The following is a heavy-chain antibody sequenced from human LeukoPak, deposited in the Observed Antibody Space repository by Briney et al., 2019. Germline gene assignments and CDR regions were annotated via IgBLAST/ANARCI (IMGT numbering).Heavy chain of an antibody. CDR1: GGSISSGGYY. Sequence: PSQTLSLTCTVSGGSISSGGYYWSWIRQHPGKGLEWIGHIYYSGSTYYNPSLKSRVTISVDTSKNQFALKLSSVTAADTAVYYCARDPYGSIDHWGQGTLVTVSS. V-gene: IGHV4-31*03. J-gene: IGHJ4*02. CDR3: ARDPYGSIDH. D-gene: IGHD3-10*01. CDR2: IYYSGST.